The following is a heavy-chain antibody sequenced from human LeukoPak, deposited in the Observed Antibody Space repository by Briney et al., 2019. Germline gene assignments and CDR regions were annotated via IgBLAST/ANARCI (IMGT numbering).Heavy chain of an antibody. D-gene: IGHD1-26*01. CDR1: GFTFSSYG. Sequence: GGSLRLSCAASGFTFSSYGMHWVRQAPGKGLEWAAFIRYDGSNKYYADSVKGRFTISRDNAKNSLYLQMNSLRAEDTGVYYCARDTRMDVWGQGTTVTVSS. CDR2: IRYDGSNK. V-gene: IGHV3-30*02. CDR3: ARDTRMDV. J-gene: IGHJ6*02.